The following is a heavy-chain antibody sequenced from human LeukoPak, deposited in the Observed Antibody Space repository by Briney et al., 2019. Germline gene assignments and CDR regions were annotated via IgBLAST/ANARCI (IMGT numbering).Heavy chain of an antibody. CDR3: ACHSYYDILTGYQDY. CDR1: GGTFSSYA. D-gene: IGHD3-9*01. CDR2: INPSGGST. Sequence: ASVKVSCKASGGTFSSYAISWVRQAPGQGLEWMGIINPSGGSTSYAQKFQGRVTMTRDTSTSTVYMELSSLRSEDTAVYYCACHSYYDILTGYQDYWGQGTLVTVSS. J-gene: IGHJ4*02. V-gene: IGHV1-46*01.